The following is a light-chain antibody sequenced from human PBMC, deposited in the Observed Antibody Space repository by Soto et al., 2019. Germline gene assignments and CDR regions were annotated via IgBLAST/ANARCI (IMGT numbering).Light chain of an antibody. CDR1: QSVSSY. CDR2: DAS. V-gene: IGKV3-11*01. CDR3: QQYDSSPRT. Sequence: EIVLTQSPAILSLSPGERATLSCRASQSVSSYLAWYQQKPGQAPRLLIYDASNRATGIPARFSGSGSGTDFTLTISSLEPEDFAVYYCQQYDSSPRTFGQGTKV. J-gene: IGKJ1*01.